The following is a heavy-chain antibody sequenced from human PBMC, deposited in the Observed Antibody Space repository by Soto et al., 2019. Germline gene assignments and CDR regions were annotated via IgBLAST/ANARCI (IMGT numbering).Heavy chain of an antibody. D-gene: IGHD3-3*01. CDR3: ANLRFLEWSTDNRGPYYYYGMDV. Sequence: GGTLRLSCAASGFTFSSYAMSWIRQAPGKGLEWVSAISGSGGSTYYADSVKGRFTISRDNSKNTLYLQMNSLRAEDTAVYYCANLRFLEWSTDNRGPYYYYGMDVWGQGTTVTVSS. CDR1: GFTFSSYA. CDR2: ISGSGGST. J-gene: IGHJ6*02. V-gene: IGHV3-23*01.